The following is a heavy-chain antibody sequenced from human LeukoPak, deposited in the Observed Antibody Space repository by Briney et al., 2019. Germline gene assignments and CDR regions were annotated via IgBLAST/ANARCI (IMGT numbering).Heavy chain of an antibody. J-gene: IGHJ6*02. CDR1: GFPFSNHA. CDR2: ISSSSSVT. D-gene: IGHD3-22*01. V-gene: IGHV3-23*01. Sequence: GGSLRLSCAASGFPFSNHAMNWIRQAPGKGLEWLSYISSSSSVTYYADSVKGRFTISRDNSKNTLYLQMNSLRAEDTAVYYCAKTKSLLYYYDSSGRSYGMDVWGQGTTVTVSS. CDR3: AKTKSLLYYYDSSGRSYGMDV.